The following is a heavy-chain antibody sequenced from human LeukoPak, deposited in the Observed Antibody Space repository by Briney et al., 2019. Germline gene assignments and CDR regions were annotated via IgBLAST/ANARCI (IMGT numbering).Heavy chain of an antibody. D-gene: IGHD3-10*01. CDR2: INPSGGST. J-gene: IGHJ5*02. Sequence: ASVKVSCKASGYTFTSYYMHWMLQAPGQGLEWMGIINPSGGSTSYAQKFQGRVTMTRDTSTSTVYMELSSLRSEDTAVYYCAAIFSSIIGWFDPWGQGTLVTVSS. CDR1: GYTFTSYY. V-gene: IGHV1-46*01. CDR3: AAIFSSIIGWFDP.